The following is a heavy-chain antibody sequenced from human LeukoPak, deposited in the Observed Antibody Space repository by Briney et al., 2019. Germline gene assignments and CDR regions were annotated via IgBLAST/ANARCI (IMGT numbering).Heavy chain of an antibody. Sequence: GGSLRLSCAASGFSFSDYDMLWVRQAPGKGLEWVALISYDGTNKYYGDSVKGRFTISRDNSKNTLYLQMNSLRAEDTAVYYCAKLSRLAPSDYWGQGTLVTVSS. CDR2: ISYDGTNK. CDR1: GFSFSDYD. V-gene: IGHV3-30*18. J-gene: IGHJ4*02. CDR3: AKLSRLAPSDY. D-gene: IGHD2/OR15-2a*01.